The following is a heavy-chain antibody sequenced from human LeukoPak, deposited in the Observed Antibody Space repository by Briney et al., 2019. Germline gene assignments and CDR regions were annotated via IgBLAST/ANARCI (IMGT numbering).Heavy chain of an antibody. V-gene: IGHV3-7*01. J-gene: IGHJ4*02. CDR2: IQRDGGVT. Sequence: GGSLRLSCAASGFTFSSYWMSWVRQAPGKGLEWVAIIQRDGGVTDYVDSVKGRFTISRDNADNSLYLQMNSLRAGDTAVYFCVRDTSSIVGPRLDYWGPGTLVTVSS. CDR1: GFTFSSYW. CDR3: VRDTSSIVGPRLDY. D-gene: IGHD1-26*01.